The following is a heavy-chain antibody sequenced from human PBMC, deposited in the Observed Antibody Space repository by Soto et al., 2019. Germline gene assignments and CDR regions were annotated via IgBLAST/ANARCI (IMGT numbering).Heavy chain of an antibody. Sequence: GESLKISCKGSGYSFSSYWIVWVRQMPGKGLEWMGSIYPGDSDTRYSPSFQGQVTISADKSISAAYLQWNSLKASDTAMYFCARHKGYCSSTSCYGMDVWGQGAPVTVSS. V-gene: IGHV5-51*01. CDR2: IYPGDSDT. J-gene: IGHJ6*02. D-gene: IGHD2-2*01. CDR1: GYSFSSYW. CDR3: ARHKGYCSSTSCYGMDV.